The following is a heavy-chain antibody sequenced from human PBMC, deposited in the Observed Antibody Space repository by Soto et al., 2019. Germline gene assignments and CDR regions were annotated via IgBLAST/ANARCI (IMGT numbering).Heavy chain of an antibody. V-gene: IGHV1-69*12. CDR3: ARGRYYGSGSRTDYYYYYGMDV. CDR1: GGTFSSYA. J-gene: IGHJ6*02. D-gene: IGHD3-10*01. Sequence: QVQLVQSGAEVKKPGSSVKVSCKASGGTFSSYAISWVRQAPGQGLEWMGGIIPIFGTANYAQKFQGRVTITADESTSTAYMELSSLRSEDTAVYYCARGRYYGSGSRTDYYYYYGMDVWDQGTTVTVSS. CDR2: IIPIFGTA.